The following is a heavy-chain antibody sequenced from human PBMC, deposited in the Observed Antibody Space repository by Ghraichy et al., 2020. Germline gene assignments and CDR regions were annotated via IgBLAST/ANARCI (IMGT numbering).Heavy chain of an antibody. Sequence: ASVKVSCKASGYTFTGYYMHWVRQAPGQGLEWMGWINPNSGGTNYAQKFQGRVTMTRDTSISTAYMELSRLRSDDTAVYYCARDLGVVPAADYYYGMDVWGQGTTVTVSS. CDR1: GYTFTGYY. J-gene: IGHJ6*02. D-gene: IGHD2-2*01. V-gene: IGHV1-2*02. CDR2: INPNSGGT. CDR3: ARDLGVVPAADYYYGMDV.